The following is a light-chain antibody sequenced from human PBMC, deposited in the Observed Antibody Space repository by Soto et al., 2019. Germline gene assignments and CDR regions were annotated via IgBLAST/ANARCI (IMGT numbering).Light chain of an antibody. CDR1: SSDVGSYNL. Sequence: QSVLTQPASVSGSPGQSITISCTGTSSDVGSYNLVSWYQQHPGEAPKLMIYEGSKRPSGVSNRFSGYKAGNTASLTISGLEAEDEADYYCCSDAGSDTMIFGGGTKVTVL. CDR3: CSDAGSDTMI. J-gene: IGLJ2*01. CDR2: EGS. V-gene: IGLV2-23*01.